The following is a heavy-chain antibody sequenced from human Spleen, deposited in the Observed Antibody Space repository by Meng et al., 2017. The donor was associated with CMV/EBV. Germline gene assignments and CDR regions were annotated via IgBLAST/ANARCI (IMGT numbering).Heavy chain of an antibody. CDR3: ARRKGYCSGGSCLYYFDY. D-gene: IGHD2-15*01. J-gene: IGHJ4*02. V-gene: IGHV4-34*01. Sequence: QVQLQQWGAGLVMPSDTLSLTCAVVGGSFSGYYRSWIRQPPGKGLEWIGEINHSGSTNYNPSLKSRVTISVDTSKNQFSLKLSSVTAADTAVYYCARRKGYCSGGSCLYYFDYWGQGTLVTV. CDR2: INHSGST. CDR1: GGSFSGYY.